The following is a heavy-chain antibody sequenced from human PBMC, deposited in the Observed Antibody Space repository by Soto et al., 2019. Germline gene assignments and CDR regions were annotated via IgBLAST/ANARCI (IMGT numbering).Heavy chain of an antibody. V-gene: IGHV3-23*01. CDR3: ASAAVTGTAGLDF. CDR2: ITDSGGDA. CDR1: GITFGSRA. D-gene: IGHD6-19*01. J-gene: IGHJ4*02. Sequence: SGGSLRLSCVASGITFGSRAMSWVRQAPGEGLEWVSTITDSGGDAKYADSVRGRFTISRDNFYNTLSLQMSSLTSDDTAVYYCASAAVTGTAGLDFWGQGTQVTVSS.